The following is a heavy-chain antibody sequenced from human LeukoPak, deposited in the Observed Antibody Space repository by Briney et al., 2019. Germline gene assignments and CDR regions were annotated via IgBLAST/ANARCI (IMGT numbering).Heavy chain of an antibody. CDR3: ARESSGWTAEYFQH. J-gene: IGHJ1*01. CDR1: GFTFSSYS. D-gene: IGHD6-19*01. V-gene: IGHV3-21*01. Sequence: PGGSLRLSCAASGFTFSSYSMNWVRQAPGKGLEWVSSISSSSSYIYYADSVKGRFTISRDNAKNSLYLQMNSLRAEDTAVYYCARESSGWTAEYFQHWDQGTLVTVSS. CDR2: ISSSSSYI.